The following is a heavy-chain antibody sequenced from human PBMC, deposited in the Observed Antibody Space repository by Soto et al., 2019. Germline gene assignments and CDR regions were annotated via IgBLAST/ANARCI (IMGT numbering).Heavy chain of an antibody. CDR3: ARGKTTVTDGGWFDP. D-gene: IGHD4-4*01. CDR2: MNPNSGNT. V-gene: IGHV1-8*01. CDR1: GYTFTSYD. J-gene: IGHJ5*02. Sequence: ASVKGSCKAAGYTFTSYDINWVRQATGQGLEWMGWMNPNSGNTGYAQKFQGRVTMTRNTSISTAYMELSSLRSEDTAVYYCARGKTTVTDGGWFDPWGQGTLVTVSS.